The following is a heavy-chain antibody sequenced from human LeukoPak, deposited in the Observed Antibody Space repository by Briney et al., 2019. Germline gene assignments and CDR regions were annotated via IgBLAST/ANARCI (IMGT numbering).Heavy chain of an antibody. CDR3: ARLNSGSYWYYFDY. CDR1: GGSISSYY. J-gene: IGHJ4*02. CDR2: IYYSGST. D-gene: IGHD1-26*01. Sequence: PSETLSLTCTVSGGSISSYYWSWIRQPPGKGLEWIGYIYYSGSTNYNPSLKSRVTISVDTSKNQFSLKLSSVTAADTAVYYCARLNSGSYWYYFDYWGQGTLVTVSS. V-gene: IGHV4-59*08.